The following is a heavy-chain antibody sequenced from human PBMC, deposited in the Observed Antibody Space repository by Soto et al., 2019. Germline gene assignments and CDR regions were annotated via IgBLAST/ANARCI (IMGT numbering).Heavy chain of an antibody. V-gene: IGHV1-69*01. CDR1: GGTFSNYG. Sequence: QAQLVQSGAEVKKPGSSVKVSCKASGGTFSNYGISWVRQAPGQGLEWMGGIIPTFGSTKYAQKLQGRVTITADETTSTAYMELSSLRSEDTAMYYCARGRLIYYYDSSGYYYDVDIWGQGTMVTVSS. CDR2: IIPTFGST. J-gene: IGHJ3*02. CDR3: ARGRLIYYYDSSGYYYDVDI. D-gene: IGHD3-22*01.